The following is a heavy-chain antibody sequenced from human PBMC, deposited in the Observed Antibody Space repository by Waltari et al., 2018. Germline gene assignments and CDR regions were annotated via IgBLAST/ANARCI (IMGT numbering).Heavy chain of an antibody. D-gene: IGHD3-22*01. V-gene: IGHV3-23*04. Sequence: EVQLVESGGGLVQPGGSLRLSCAASGFTFRSYAMSWVRQAPGKGLEWVSAISGSCGSTYYAYSVKGRFTISRDNSKNTLYLQMNSLRAEDTAVYYCAKEVGDSSGSPGNAFDIWGQGTMVTVSS. CDR2: ISGSCGST. CDR3: AKEVGDSSGSPGNAFDI. J-gene: IGHJ3*02. CDR1: GFTFRSYA.